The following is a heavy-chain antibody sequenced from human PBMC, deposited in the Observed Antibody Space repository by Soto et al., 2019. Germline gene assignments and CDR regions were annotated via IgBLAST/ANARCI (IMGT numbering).Heavy chain of an antibody. V-gene: IGHV4-38-2*01. J-gene: IGHJ4*02. Sequence: PSETLSLTCAVSGYSISSGYYWGWIRQPPGKGLEWIGSIYHSGITHYNPSLKSRVTTSVDTSKNQFSLKLGSVTAADTAVYYCARYGYYDSFDYWGQGTLVTVS. CDR3: ARYGYYDSFDY. CDR2: IYHSGIT. CDR1: GYSISSGYY. D-gene: IGHD3-22*01.